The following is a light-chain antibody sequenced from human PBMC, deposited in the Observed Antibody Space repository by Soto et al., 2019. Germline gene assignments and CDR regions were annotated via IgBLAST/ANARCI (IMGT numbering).Light chain of an antibody. CDR1: QSVRTY. Sequence: EIVLTQSPATLSLSPGERATLSCRASQSVRTYIAWYQQKPGQAPRLLIYDAFKRATGIAARFSGSGSGTDFALTISSLEPEDFALYYCQHRLTLHLSVGQGTRLEIK. CDR3: QHRLTLHLS. J-gene: IGKJ5*01. CDR2: DAF. V-gene: IGKV3D-11*02.